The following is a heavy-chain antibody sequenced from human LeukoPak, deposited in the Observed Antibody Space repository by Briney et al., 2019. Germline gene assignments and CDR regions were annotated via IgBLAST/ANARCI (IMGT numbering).Heavy chain of an antibody. CDR3: ARVEMATIFSNYYFDY. CDR2: IYYSGST. CDR1: GGSITSSSYY. Sequence: SETLSLTCTVSGGSITSSSYYWGWIRQPPGKGLEWIGSIYYSGSTYYNPSLKSRVTISVDTSKNQFSLKLSSVTAADTAVYYCARVEMATIFSNYYFDYWGQGTLVTVSS. J-gene: IGHJ4*02. D-gene: IGHD5-24*01. V-gene: IGHV4-39*07.